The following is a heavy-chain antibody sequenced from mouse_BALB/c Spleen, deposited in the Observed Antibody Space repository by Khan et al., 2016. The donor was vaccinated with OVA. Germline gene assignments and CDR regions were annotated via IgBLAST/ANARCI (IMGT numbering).Heavy chain of an antibody. J-gene: IGHJ2*01. D-gene: IGHD1-2*01. CDR2: ISSSGST. CDR3: ARTARIKY. CDR1: GYSITSGYG. V-gene: IGHV3-2*02. Sequence: EVKLEESGPGLVKPSQSLSLTCTVTGYSITSGYGWNWLRQFPGNKLEWMGYISSSGSTNYNPSLKSRISITRDTSKNQFFLQLNSVTTEDTATYYCARTARIKYWGHGTTLTVSS.